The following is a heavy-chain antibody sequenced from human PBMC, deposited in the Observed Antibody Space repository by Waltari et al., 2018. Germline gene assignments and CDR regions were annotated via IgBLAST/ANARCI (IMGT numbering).Heavy chain of an antibody. D-gene: IGHD6-13*01. V-gene: IGHV4-34*01. CDR1: GGSFSGYY. CDR2: INHSGST. CDR3: AREGPEGSSWYRGRNWFDP. J-gene: IGHJ5*02. Sequence: QVQLQQWGAGLLKPSETLSLTCAVYGGSFSGYYWSWIRQPPGKGLEWIGEINHSGSTNYNPSLKSRVTISVDTSKNQFSLKLRSVTAADTAVYYWAREGPEGSSWYRGRNWFDPWGQGTLVTVSS.